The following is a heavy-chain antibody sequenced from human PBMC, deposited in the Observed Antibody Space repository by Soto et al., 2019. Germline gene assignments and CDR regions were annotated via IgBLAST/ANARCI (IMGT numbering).Heavy chain of an antibody. Sequence: PVGSLRLSCAASGFTFSSYGMHWVRQAPGKGLEWVAVISYDGSNKYYADSVKGRFTISRDNSKNTLYLQMNSLRVEDTAVYYCAKVAGVGIEARRYFDYWGQGTLVTVSS. CDR2: ISYDGSNK. CDR1: GFTFSSYG. J-gene: IGHJ4*02. V-gene: IGHV3-30*18. D-gene: IGHD6-6*01. CDR3: AKVAGVGIEARRYFDY.